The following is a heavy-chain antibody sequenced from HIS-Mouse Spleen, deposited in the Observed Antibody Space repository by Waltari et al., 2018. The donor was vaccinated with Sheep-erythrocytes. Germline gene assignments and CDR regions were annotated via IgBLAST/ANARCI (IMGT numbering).Heavy chain of an antibody. Sequence: EVQLVESGGGLVKPGGSLRLSCAASGFTFSSYSMNWVRQAPGKGLGWVSSISSSSSYIYYADSVKCRFTIARDKAKNSLYRQMNSLRAEDTAVYYCARVASGATFDYWGQGTLVTVSS. CDR3: ARVASGATFDY. CDR2: ISSSSSYI. V-gene: IGHV3-21*01. D-gene: IGHD1-26*01. CDR1: GFTFSSYS. J-gene: IGHJ4*02.